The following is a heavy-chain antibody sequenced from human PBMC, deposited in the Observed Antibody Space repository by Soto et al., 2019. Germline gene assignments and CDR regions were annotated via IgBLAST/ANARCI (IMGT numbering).Heavy chain of an antibody. D-gene: IGHD6-13*01. Sequence: SETLSLTCTVSGGSISSGGYYWSWIRQHPGKGLEWIGYIYYSGSTYYNPSLKSRVTISVDTSKNQFSLKLSSVTAADTAVYYCARERAALGIAAAGTVYYFDYWGQGTLVTVSS. CDR2: IYYSGST. J-gene: IGHJ4*02. V-gene: IGHV4-31*03. CDR1: GGSISSGGYY. CDR3: ARERAALGIAAAGTVYYFDY.